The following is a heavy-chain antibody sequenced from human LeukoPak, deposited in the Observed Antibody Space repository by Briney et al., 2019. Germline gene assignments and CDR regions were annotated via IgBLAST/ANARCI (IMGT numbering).Heavy chain of an antibody. CDR3: ARAVGEQWPRYYFDY. J-gene: IGHJ4*02. V-gene: IGHV3-21*01. Sequence: GGSLRLSCAASGFTFSSYSMNWVRQAPGKGLGWVSSISSSSSYIYYADSVKGRFTISRDNAKNSLYLQMNSLRAEDTAVYYCARAVGEQWPRYYFDYWGQGTLVTVSS. CDR2: ISSSSSYI. CDR1: GFTFSSYS. D-gene: IGHD6-19*01.